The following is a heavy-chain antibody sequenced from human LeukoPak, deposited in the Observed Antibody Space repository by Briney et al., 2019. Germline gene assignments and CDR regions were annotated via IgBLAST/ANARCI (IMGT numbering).Heavy chain of an antibody. CDR1: GGSMSNNF. J-gene: IGHJ4*02. CDR3: VRLGFEWFIDY. D-gene: IGHD3-9*01. Sequence: SETLSLTCTVSGGSMSNNFWSWIRQPAGKGLEWIGRIYSSGRTNYNPSLKSRVTISVDTSKNQFSLKLSSVTAADTAVYYCVRLGFEWFIDYWGQGTLVTVSS. CDR2: IYSSGRT. V-gene: IGHV4-4*07.